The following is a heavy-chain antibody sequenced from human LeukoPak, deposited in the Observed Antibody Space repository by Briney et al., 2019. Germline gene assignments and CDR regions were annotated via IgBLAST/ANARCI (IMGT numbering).Heavy chain of an antibody. CDR1: GGSISSGGYS. D-gene: IGHD5-18*01. CDR3: ARVYVDTAMVDY. J-gene: IGHJ4*02. Sequence: SQTLSLTCAVSGGSISSGGYSWSWIRQPPGKGLEWIGYIYYSGSTYYNPSLKSRVTISVDTSKNQFSLKLSSVTAADTAVYYRARVYVDTAMVDYWGQGTLVTVSS. CDR2: IYYSGST. V-gene: IGHV4-30-4*07.